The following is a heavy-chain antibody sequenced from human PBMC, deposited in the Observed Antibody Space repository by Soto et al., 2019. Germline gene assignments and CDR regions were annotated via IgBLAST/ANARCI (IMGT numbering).Heavy chain of an antibody. D-gene: IGHD3-16*02. J-gene: IGHJ4*02. CDR2: ISAYNGNT. V-gene: IGHV1-18*01. CDR1: GYTFTSYG. CDR3: ARFLYDYVWGSYRKIFDY. Sequence: GASVKVSCKASGYTFTSYGISWVRQAPRQGLEWMGWISAYNGNTNYAQKLQGRVTMTTDTSTSTAYMELRSLRSDDTAVYYCARFLYDYVWGSYRKIFDYWGQGTLVTVSS.